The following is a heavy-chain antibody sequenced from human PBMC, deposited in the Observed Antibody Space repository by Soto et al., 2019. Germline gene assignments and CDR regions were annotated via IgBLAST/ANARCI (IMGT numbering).Heavy chain of an antibody. D-gene: IGHD1-26*01. V-gene: IGHV1-2*02. CDR2: INPNTSAT. CDR1: GYIFTGYF. J-gene: IGHJ6*02. Sequence: ASVKVSCKASGYIFTGYFIQWLRQAPGQGLEWIGWINPNTSATNYAQKFQGRVTMTRDTSLGAAYMELTSLRPDDTALYYCARITWGRDHHYGMDVWGQGTTVTVSS. CDR3: ARITWGRDHHYGMDV.